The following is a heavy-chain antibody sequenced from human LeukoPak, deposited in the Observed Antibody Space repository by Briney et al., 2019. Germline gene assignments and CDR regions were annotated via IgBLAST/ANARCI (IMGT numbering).Heavy chain of an antibody. V-gene: IGHV3-30*18. CDR1: GFSFSSSG. Sequence: HPGGSLRLSCAASGFSFSSSGMHWVRQAPGKGLEWVAVISYDGSNKYYADSVKGRFTISRDNSKNTLYLQMNSLRAEDTAVYYCAKDVEDVVGAAHYYYYYMDVWGKGTTVTVSS. CDR2: ISYDGSNK. D-gene: IGHD1-26*01. CDR3: AKDVEDVVGAAHYYYYYMDV. J-gene: IGHJ6*03.